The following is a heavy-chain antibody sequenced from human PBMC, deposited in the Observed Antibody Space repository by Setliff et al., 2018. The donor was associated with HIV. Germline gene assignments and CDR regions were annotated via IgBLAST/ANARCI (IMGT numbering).Heavy chain of an antibody. Sequence: GGSLRLSCAGSGFTFNDFWMAWVRQAPGKGLEWVANIKEDGTTRYYVDSVEGRFTISRDNAKTSLYLQMNCLRAEDTAVYYCAGDLEGGWSLEYWGPATLVTVSS. V-gene: IGHV3-7*03. CDR1: GFTFNDFW. CDR3: AGDLEGGWSLEY. CDR2: IKEDGTTR. D-gene: IGHD1-26*01. J-gene: IGHJ1*01.